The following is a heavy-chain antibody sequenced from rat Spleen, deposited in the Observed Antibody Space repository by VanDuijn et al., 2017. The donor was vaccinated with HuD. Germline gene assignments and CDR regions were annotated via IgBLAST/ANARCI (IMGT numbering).Heavy chain of an antibody. J-gene: IGHJ2*01. CDR2: ISTSGGST. Sequence: EVELVESGGGLVQPGRSMKLSCAASGFTFSNYGMAWVRQAPTKGLEWVASISTSGGSTYYRDSVRGRFSISRDNAKSILYLQMDSLRSEDTATYYCARCFDLWGQGVMVTVSS. CDR3: ARCFDL. V-gene: IGHV5-25*01. CDR1: GFTFSNYG.